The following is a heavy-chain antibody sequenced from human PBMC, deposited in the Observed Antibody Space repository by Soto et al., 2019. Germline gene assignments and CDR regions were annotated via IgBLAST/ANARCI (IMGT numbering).Heavy chain of an antibody. J-gene: IGHJ6*01. CDR1: GGSITSSFY. D-gene: IGHD6-13*01. CDR2: IYGTGNT. CDR3: RSSSRYGTDV. Sequence: QLQLQESGPGLAKPSETLSLSCTVSGGSITSSFYWGWSRQPPGKGLEWIGSIYGTGNTYFNPSLKGRVTIPADTSKTQFALSLISVTAADTAVYYCRSSSRYGTDVWGQGATVTVSS. V-gene: IGHV4-39*01.